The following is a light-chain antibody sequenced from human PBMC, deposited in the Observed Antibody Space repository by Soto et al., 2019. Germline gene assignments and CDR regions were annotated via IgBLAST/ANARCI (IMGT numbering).Light chain of an antibody. CDR1: QSVSSS. CDR2: GAS. V-gene: IGKV3-15*01. CDR3: QQYNIWPPLT. J-gene: IGKJ4*01. Sequence: EVVMTQSPATLSVSPGERATLSCRASQSVSSSLAWYQQKPGRAPRLLIYGASTRATGIPARFSGSGSGTEFTLTISSLQSADFAVYYCQQYNIWPPLTFGGGTKVEIK.